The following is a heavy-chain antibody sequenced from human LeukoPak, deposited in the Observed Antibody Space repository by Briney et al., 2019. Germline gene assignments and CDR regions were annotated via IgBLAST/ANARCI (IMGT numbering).Heavy chain of an antibody. V-gene: IGHV3-11*04. CDR3: ARYSSSSENYYYYYMDV. D-gene: IGHD6-6*01. J-gene: IGHJ6*03. CDR2: ISSSGSTI. Sequence: PGGSLGLSCAASGFTFSDYYMSWIRQAPGKGLEWVSYISSSGSTIYYADSVKGRFTISRDNAKNSLYLQMNSLRAEDTAVYYCARYSSSSENYYYYYMDVWGKGTTVTVSS. CDR1: GFTFSDYY.